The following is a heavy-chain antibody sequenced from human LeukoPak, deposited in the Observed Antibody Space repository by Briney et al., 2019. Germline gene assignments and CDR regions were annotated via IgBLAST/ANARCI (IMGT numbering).Heavy chain of an antibody. Sequence: SETLSLTCTVSGGSISSSSYYWGWIRQPPGKGLEWIGSIYYSGSTYYNPSLKSRVTISVDTSKNQLSLNLSSVTAADTAVYYCASHPSRFLDYFDYWGQGTLVTVSS. CDR1: GGSISSSSYY. CDR3: ASHPSRFLDYFDY. J-gene: IGHJ4*02. V-gene: IGHV4-39*01. D-gene: IGHD3-3*01. CDR2: IYYSGST.